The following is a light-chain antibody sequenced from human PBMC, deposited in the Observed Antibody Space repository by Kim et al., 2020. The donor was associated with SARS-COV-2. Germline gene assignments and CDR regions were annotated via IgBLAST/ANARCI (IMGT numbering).Light chain of an antibody. CDR3: RVWDGTTSLVV. CDR2: DEN. CDR1: DLGSRR. Sequence: GRPVRRNRTGEDLGSRRVLWYQQRPGQAPVLVIYDENARHSAMPARFSGANSGNTDTLTIAWVEAADEADYYCRVWDGTTSLVVFGGGTKLTVL. J-gene: IGLJ2*01. V-gene: IGLV3-21*03.